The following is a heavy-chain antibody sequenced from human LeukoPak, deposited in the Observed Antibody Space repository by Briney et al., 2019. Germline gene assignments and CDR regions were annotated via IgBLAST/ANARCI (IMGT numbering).Heavy chain of an antibody. V-gene: IGHV1-2*02. D-gene: IGHD3-10*01. CDR1: GYTFTGYY. Sequence: GASVKVSCKASGYTFTGYYMHWVRQAPGQGLEWMGWINPNSGGTNYAQKFQGRVTMTRDTSISTAYMELSSLRSEDTAVYYCATGDGSGSLNFDYWGQGTLVTVSS. J-gene: IGHJ4*02. CDR2: INPNSGGT. CDR3: ATGDGSGSLNFDY.